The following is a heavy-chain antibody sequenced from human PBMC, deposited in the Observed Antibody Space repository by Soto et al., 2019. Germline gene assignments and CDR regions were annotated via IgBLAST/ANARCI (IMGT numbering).Heavy chain of an antibody. Sequence: EVQLVESGGGLVKPGGSLRLSCAASGFTFSFYSMNWVRQAPGKGLEWVSHITTSGSYIYYTDSVKGRFTISRDNDKXXXXXXXXXXXXXXTAVYYCARDGYSNSAIYGXDVWGQGTTVTV. CDR1: GFTFSFYS. V-gene: IGHV3-21*01. D-gene: IGHD4-4*01. CDR3: ARDGYSNSAIYGXDV. CDR2: ITTSGSYI. J-gene: IGHJ6*02.